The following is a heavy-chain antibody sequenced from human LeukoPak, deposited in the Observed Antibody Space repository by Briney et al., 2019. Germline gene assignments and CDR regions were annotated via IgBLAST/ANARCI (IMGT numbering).Heavy chain of an antibody. V-gene: IGHV4-34*01. CDR2: INRSGST. CDR1: GGSFSGYY. D-gene: IGHD3-9*01. J-gene: IGHJ4*02. Sequence: SETLSLTCAVYGGSFSGYYWSWIRQPPGKGLEWIGEINRSGSTNYNPSLKSRVTISVDTSKNQFSLKLSSVTAADTAVYYCARESYDILTGYSFDYWGQGTLVTVSS. CDR3: ARESYDILTGYSFDY.